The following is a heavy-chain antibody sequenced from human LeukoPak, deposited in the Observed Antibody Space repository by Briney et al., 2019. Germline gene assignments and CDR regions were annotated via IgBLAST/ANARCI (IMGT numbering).Heavy chain of an antibody. Sequence: PSETLSLTCTVSGDSMSSYYWSWIRQPPGKGLEWIRYIYYSGSTYYNPSLKSRVTISVDTSKNQFSLKLSSVTAADTAVYYCARSKWGYFDYWGQGTLVTVSS. V-gene: IGHV4-59*12. J-gene: IGHJ4*02. CDR2: IYYSGST. CDR1: GDSMSSYY. D-gene: IGHD3-16*01. CDR3: ARSKWGYFDY.